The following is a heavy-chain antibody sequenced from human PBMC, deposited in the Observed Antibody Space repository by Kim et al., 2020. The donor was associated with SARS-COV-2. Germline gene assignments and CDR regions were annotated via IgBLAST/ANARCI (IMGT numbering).Heavy chain of an antibody. D-gene: IGHD2-2*01. J-gene: IGHJ6*02. CDR2: IIPIFGTA. Sequence: SVKVSCKASGGTFSSYAISWVRQAPGQGLEWMGGIIPIFGTANYAQKFQGRVTITADESTSTAYMELSSLRSEDTAVYYCAREGGIVVVGYYGMDVWGQGTTVTVSS. CDR1: GGTFSSYA. V-gene: IGHV1-69*13. CDR3: AREGGIVVVGYYGMDV.